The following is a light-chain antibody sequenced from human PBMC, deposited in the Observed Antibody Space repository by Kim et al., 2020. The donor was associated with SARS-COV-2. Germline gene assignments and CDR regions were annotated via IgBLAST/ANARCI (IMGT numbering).Light chain of an antibody. CDR3: QHYYGFPYT. CDR2: DAS. V-gene: IGKV1-33*01. CDR1: QDISNN. J-gene: IGKJ2*01. Sequence: SASAGDRVTITGQASQDISNNLNWYQQRSGEGPKLLIYDASSLDTGVPSKFSGRGSGTDFTFTINNLEPEDTATYFCQHYYGFPYTFGQGTKLEI.